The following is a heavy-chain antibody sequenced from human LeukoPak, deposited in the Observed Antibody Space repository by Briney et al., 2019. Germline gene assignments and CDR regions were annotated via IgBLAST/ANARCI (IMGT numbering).Heavy chain of an antibody. D-gene: IGHD2-2*01. V-gene: IGHV3-23*01. CDR1: GFTFSSYW. Sequence: PGGSLRLSCAASGFTFSSYWMSWVRQAPGKGLEWVSAISGRGGNTYYADSVKGRFTISRDNPKNTLYLQMDSLRADDTAVYYCAKAASSRTSYFDYWGQGTLVTASS. J-gene: IGHJ4*02. CDR3: AKAASSRTSYFDY. CDR2: ISGRGGNT.